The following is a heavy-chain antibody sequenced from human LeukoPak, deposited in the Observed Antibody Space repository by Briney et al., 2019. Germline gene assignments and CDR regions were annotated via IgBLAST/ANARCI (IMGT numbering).Heavy chain of an antibody. D-gene: IGHD4-17*01. J-gene: IGHJ5*02. CDR3: ARGGRQGDYAWFDP. CDR1: GGSISSGGYI. V-gene: IGHV4-30-2*01. CDR2: IYHIVST. Sequence: SQTLSLTCAVSGGSISSGGYIWSWIRQPPGKGLEWIGNIYHIVSTYYNPSLKSRATISVDKYNNQFSLKLTSVPAADTAVYYCARGGRQGDYAWFDPWGQGTLVSVSS.